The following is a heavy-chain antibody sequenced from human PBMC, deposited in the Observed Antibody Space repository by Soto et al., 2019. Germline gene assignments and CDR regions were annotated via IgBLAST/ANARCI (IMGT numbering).Heavy chain of an antibody. CDR1: GASISGFY. CDR3: VRDGTKTLRDWFDP. J-gene: IGHJ5*02. CDR2: IYATGTT. Sequence: QVQLQESGPGLVKPSETLSLTCTVSGASISGFYWSWIRKSAGKGLEWIGRIYATGTTDYNSSLKIRVMMSVDTSKKQFSLKLRSVTAADTAVYYCVRDGTKTLRDWFDPWGQGISVTVSS. D-gene: IGHD1-1*01. V-gene: IGHV4-4*07.